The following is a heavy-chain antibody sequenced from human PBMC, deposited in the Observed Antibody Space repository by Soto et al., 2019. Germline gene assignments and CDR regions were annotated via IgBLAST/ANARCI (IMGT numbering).Heavy chain of an antibody. Sequence: NPSETLSLTCTVSGGSIRSYYWSWIRQPPGKGLEWIGYIYYSGSTNYNPSLKSRVTISVDTSKNQFSLKLSSVTAADTAVYYCARSWLVRGGSYYYYYGMDVWGQGTTVTVSS. CDR3: ARSWLVRGGSYYYYYGMDV. J-gene: IGHJ6*02. V-gene: IGHV4-59*01. CDR1: GGSIRSYY. CDR2: IYYSGST. D-gene: IGHD2-15*01.